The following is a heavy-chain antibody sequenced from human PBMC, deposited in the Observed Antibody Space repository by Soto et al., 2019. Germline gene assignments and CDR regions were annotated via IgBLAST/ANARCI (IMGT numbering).Heavy chain of an antibody. V-gene: IGHV1-69*02. Sequence: SVKVSCKASGGTFSSYTISWVRQAPGQGLEWMGRIIPILGIANYAQKFQGRVTITADKSTSTAYMELSSLRSEDTAVYYCASADPMVVAAQFQHWGQGTLVTVSS. CDR2: IIPILGIA. J-gene: IGHJ1*01. D-gene: IGHD2-15*01. CDR1: GGTFSSYT. CDR3: ASADPMVVAAQFQH.